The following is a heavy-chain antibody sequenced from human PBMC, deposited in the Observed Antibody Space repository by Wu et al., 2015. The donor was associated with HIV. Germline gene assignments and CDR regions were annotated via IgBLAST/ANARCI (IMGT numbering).Heavy chain of an antibody. D-gene: IGHD6-19*01. CDR3: ARDPQEVSGWYTH. V-gene: IGHV1-2*02. CDR1: GYTFTGCY. J-gene: IGHJ4*02. CDR2: INPGSGDT. Sequence: QVQLVQSGAEVKKPGASVRVSCKTSGYTFTGCYIHWARQAPGQGLEWMGWINPGSGDTSYSQKLQNRVTMTRDTSISTAYMELNRLRFDDTAVYYCARDPQEVSGWYTHWGQGTLVTVSS.